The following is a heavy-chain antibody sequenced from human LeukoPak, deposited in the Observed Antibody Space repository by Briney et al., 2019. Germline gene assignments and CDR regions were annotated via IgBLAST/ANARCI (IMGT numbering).Heavy chain of an antibody. J-gene: IGHJ4*02. CDR2: ISYDGSNK. V-gene: IGHV3-30-3*01. Sequence: GRSLRLSCAASGFTFSSYAMHWVRQAPGKGLEWVAVISYDGSNKYYADSVKGRFTISRDNSKNTLYLQMNSLRAEDTAVYYCAREYHGMAFGYWGQGTLVTVSS. D-gene: IGHD5-24*01. CDR1: GFTFSSYA. CDR3: AREYHGMAFGY.